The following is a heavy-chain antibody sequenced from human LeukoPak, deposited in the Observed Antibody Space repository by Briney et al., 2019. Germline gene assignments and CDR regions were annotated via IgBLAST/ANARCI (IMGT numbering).Heavy chain of an antibody. V-gene: IGHV4-34*01. Sequence: SETLSLTCAVYGGSFSGYYWSWIRQPPGKGLEWIGSIYYSGSTYYNPSLKSRVTISVDTSKNQFSLKLSSVTAADTAVYYCARGKGEVATIPFDYWGQGTLVTVSS. CDR2: IYYSGST. J-gene: IGHJ4*02. CDR3: ARGKGEVATIPFDY. D-gene: IGHD5-12*01. CDR1: GGSFSGYY.